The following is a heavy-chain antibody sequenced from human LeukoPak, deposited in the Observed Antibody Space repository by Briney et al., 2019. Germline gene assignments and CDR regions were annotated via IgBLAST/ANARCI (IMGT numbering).Heavy chain of an antibody. D-gene: IGHD6-13*01. J-gene: IGHJ4*02. CDR3: ARGIPRQYSSSWYNY. CDR2: INHSGST. V-gene: IGHV4-34*01. CDR1: GGSFRVYY. Sequence: SETLSLTCAVYGGSFRVYYWSWIRQPPGKGLEWIGEINHSGSTNYNPSLKSRVTISVDTSKNQFSLKLSSVTAADTAVYYCARGIPRQYSSSWYNYWGQGTLVTVSS.